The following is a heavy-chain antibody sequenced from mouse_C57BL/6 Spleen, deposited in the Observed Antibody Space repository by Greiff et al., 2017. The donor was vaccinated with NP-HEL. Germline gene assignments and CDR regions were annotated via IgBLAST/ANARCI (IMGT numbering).Heavy chain of an antibody. D-gene: IGHD2-4*01. V-gene: IGHV1-85*01. J-gene: IGHJ4*01. Sequence: QVQLKESGPELVKPGASVKLSCKASGYTFTSYDINWVKQRPGQGLEWIGWIYPRDGSTKYNEKYKGKATLTVDTSSSKAYMELHSLTSEDSAVYFCAREYDYDVRENAMDYWGQGTSVTVSS. CDR3: AREYDYDVRENAMDY. CDR1: GYTFTSYD. CDR2: IYPRDGST.